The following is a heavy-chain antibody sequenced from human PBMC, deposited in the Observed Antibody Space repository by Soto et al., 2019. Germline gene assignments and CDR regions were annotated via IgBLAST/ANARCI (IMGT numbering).Heavy chain of an antibody. CDR3: ARAAFRSGYYGYYYGMDV. J-gene: IGHJ6*02. CDR2: IIPTLGTP. D-gene: IGHD3-3*01. Sequence: QVQLVQSGAEVKKPGASVKVSCKASGGTFSTHAISWVRQAPGQGLEWLGGIIPTLGTPNYAQTFQGRVTVTADEYTSTAYMELSRLTSEDTAVYYCARAAFRSGYYGYYYGMDVWGQGTAVNV. CDR1: GGTFSTHA. V-gene: IGHV1-69*01.